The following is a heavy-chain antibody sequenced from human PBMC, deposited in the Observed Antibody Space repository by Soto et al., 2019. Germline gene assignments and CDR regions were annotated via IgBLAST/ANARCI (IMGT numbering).Heavy chain of an antibody. J-gene: IGHJ4*02. CDR1: GYTFTSYW. V-gene: IGHV5-51*01. CDR2: IYPSDSDS. Sequence: PGEPLKISCKGSGYTFTSYWIGWVRQMPGEGLEWMGVIYPSDSDSRYSPSFQGKVTISADKSITTAYLQWSSLKAADTAMYYCVRSGTSSGRFSDYWGQGTLVTVSS. CDR3: VRSGTSSGRFSDY. D-gene: IGHD2-15*01.